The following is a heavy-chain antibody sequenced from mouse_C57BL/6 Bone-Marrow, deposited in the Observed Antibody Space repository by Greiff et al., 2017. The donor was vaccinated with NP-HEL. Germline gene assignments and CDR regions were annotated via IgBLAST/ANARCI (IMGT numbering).Heavy chain of an antibody. V-gene: IGHV7-3*01. CDR1: GFTFTDYY. CDR3: ARSRSFAY. J-gene: IGHJ3*01. CDR2: IRNKANGYTT. D-gene: IGHD1-3*01. Sequence: EVKLEESGGGLVQPGGSLSLSCAASGFTFTDYYMSWVRQPPGKALEWLGFIRNKANGYTTEYSASVKGRFTIARDNSQSILYLQMNALGAEDSATYYCARSRSFAYWGQGTLVTVSA.